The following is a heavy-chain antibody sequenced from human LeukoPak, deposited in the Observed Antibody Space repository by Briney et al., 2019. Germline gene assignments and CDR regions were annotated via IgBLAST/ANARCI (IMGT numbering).Heavy chain of an antibody. J-gene: IGHJ4*02. CDR3: ARDMLAYCGGDCPPGY. D-gene: IGHD2-21*02. V-gene: IGHV1-46*01. Sequence: ASVNVSCKASGYTFTSYYMHWVRQAPGQGLDWMGIINPSGGSTSYAQKFQGRVTMTRDTSTSTVYMELSSLRSEDTAVYYCARDMLAYCGGDCPPGYWGQGALVTVSS. CDR1: GYTFTSYY. CDR2: INPSGGST.